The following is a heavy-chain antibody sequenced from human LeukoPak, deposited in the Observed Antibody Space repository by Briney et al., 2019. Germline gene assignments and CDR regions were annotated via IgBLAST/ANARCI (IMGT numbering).Heavy chain of an antibody. CDR3: AREDSSGGGFDP. J-gene: IGHJ5*02. V-gene: IGHV3-66*02. D-gene: IGHD6-19*01. CDR2: IYSDDST. Sequence: GRSLRLSCTASGFTFGDYAMSWVRQAPGKGLEWVSVIYSDDSTNNADSVKGRFTISRDNSKNTLYLQMNSLRAEDTAVYYCAREDSSGGGFDPWGQGTLVTVSS. CDR1: GFTFGDYA.